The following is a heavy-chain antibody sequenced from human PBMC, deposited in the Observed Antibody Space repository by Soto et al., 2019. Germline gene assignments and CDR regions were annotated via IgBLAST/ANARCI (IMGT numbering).Heavy chain of an antibody. CDR1: GYTFTSYA. V-gene: IGHV1-3*01. CDR3: ARSLILWFGEFRNQFDY. CDR2: INAGNGNT. D-gene: IGHD3-10*01. J-gene: IGHJ4*02. Sequence: GASVKVSCKASGYTFTSYAMHWVRQAPGQRLEWMGWINAGNGNTKYSQKFQGRVTITRDTSASTAYKELSSLRSEDTAVYYCARSLILWFGEFRNQFDYWGQGTLVTVSS.